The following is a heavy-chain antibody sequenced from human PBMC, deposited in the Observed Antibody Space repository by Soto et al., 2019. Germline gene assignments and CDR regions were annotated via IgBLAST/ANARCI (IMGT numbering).Heavy chain of an antibody. CDR2: ISGSGGST. V-gene: IGHV3-23*01. D-gene: IGHD6-13*01. Sequence: PGWSPRLSCAASGFTFSSYAMSWVRQAPGKGLEWVSAISGSGGSTYYADSVKGRFTISRDNSKNTLYLQMNSLRAEDTAGYYCSRGRNWYVPYYCGQGTSVTGS. CDR1: GFTFSSYA. CDR3: SRGRNWYVPYY. J-gene: IGHJ4*01.